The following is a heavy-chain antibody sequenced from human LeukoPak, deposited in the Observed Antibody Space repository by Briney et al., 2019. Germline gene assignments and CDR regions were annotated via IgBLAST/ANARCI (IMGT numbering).Heavy chain of an antibody. CDR2: IYAGGNT. J-gene: IGHJ3*02. Sequence: PGGSLRLSCAASGFTVSTNYMSWVRQAPGKGLEWVSVIYAGGNTYYADSVKGRFTISRDSSRNTLYLQMNSLRTEDTAVYYCARRIVVVITATPGNDAFDIWGQGTMVTVSS. CDR1: GFTVSTNY. V-gene: IGHV3-66*02. D-gene: IGHD2-15*01. CDR3: ARRIVVVITATPGNDAFDI.